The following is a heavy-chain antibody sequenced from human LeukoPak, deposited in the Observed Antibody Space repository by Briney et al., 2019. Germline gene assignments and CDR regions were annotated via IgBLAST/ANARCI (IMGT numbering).Heavy chain of an antibody. CDR3: ARVWGGSYYYFDY. J-gene: IGHJ4*02. CDR1: GYTFTGYY. V-gene: IGHV1-2*02. D-gene: IGHD1-26*01. Sequence: GASVKVSCKASGYTFTGYYMHWVRQAPGQGLEWMGWINPNSGGTNYAQKFQGRVTMTRDTSISTAYMELSRLRSDDTAVYYCARVWGGSYYYFDYRGQGTLVTVSS. CDR2: INPNSGGT.